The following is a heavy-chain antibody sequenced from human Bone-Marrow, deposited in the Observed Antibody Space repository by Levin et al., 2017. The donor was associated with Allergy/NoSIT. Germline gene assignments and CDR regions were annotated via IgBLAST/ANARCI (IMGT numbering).Heavy chain of an antibody. J-gene: IGHJ4*02. CDR3: ARLLWAMVRGVVPRSFDH. Sequence: PSETLSLTCVVHGGSLSGYYWSWIRQPPGKGLEWIEEINFDGRTNYNPSLKSRVTLSVDTSMNQFSLRLSSVSAADTAVYYCARLLWAMVRGVVPRSFDHWGRGTLVTVSS. CDR2: INFDGRT. V-gene: IGHV4-34*01. D-gene: IGHD3-10*01. CDR1: GGSLSGYY.